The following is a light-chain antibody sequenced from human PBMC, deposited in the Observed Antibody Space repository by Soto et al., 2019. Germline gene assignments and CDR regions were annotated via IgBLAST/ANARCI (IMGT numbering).Light chain of an antibody. CDR2: DAS. V-gene: IGKV3-20*01. CDR1: QSFRGL. CDR3: HYYDDSPPFP. J-gene: IGKJ3*01. Sequence: EVVLTQSPVTLSLSPGERATLSCRASQSFRGLLAWYQQKPGQAPRLLIYDASSRATGIPDRFSGSGSGTDFTLTISRLEPEDFAVYYCHYYDDSPPFPFGPGTKLDI.